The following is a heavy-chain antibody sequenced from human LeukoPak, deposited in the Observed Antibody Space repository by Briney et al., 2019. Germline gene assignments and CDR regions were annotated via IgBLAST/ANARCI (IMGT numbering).Heavy chain of an antibody. D-gene: IGHD2-15*01. Sequence: GGSLRLSCATTGFTFDDYAMYWVRQAPGKGLEWVSGISWNSGSIGYADSVKGRFTISRDNAKNSLYLQMNSLRAEDTALYYCAKGTTPSGYYGMDVWGQGTTVTVSS. CDR2: ISWNSGSI. CDR1: GFTFDDYA. J-gene: IGHJ6*02. V-gene: IGHV3-9*01. CDR3: AKGTTPSGYYGMDV.